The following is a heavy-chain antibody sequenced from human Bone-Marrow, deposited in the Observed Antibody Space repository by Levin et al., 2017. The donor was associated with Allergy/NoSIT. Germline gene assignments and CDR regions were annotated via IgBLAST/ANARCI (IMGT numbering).Heavy chain of an antibody. D-gene: IGHD3-10*01. J-gene: IGHJ6*02. Sequence: GASVKVSCKASGGTFSSYAISWVRQAPGQGLEWMGGIIPIFGTANYAQKFQGRVTITADKSTSTAYMELSSLRSEDTAVYYCAGYGSGRKSPTRYYYYYGMDVWGQGTTVTVSS. CDR2: IIPIFGTA. CDR1: GGTFSSYA. CDR3: AGYGSGRKSPTRYYYYYGMDV. V-gene: IGHV1-69*06.